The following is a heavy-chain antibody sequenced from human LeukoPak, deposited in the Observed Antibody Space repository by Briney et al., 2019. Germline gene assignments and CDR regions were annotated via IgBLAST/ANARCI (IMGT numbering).Heavy chain of an antibody. CDR3: ERVGEAAYTYYYYYMDV. V-gene: IGHV4-34*01. J-gene: IGHJ6*03. D-gene: IGHD3-16*01. CDR1: GGSFSGYY. CDR2: INHSGST. Sequence: SETLSLTCAVYGGSFSGYYWSWIRQPPGKGLEWIGEINHSGSTNYNPSLKSRVTISVDTPKNQFSLKLSSVTAADTAVYYCERVGEAAYTYYYYYMDVWGKGTTVTVSS.